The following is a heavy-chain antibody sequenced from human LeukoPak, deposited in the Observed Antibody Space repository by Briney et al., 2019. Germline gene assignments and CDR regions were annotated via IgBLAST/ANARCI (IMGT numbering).Heavy chain of an antibody. J-gene: IGHJ2*01. CDR3: AKFKEYCSSTSCYPRDWYFDL. V-gene: IGHV3-23*01. CDR2: ISGSGGST. CDR1: GFTLSSYA. D-gene: IGHD2-2*01. Sequence: TGGSLRLSCAASGFTLSSYAMSWVRQAPGKGLEWVSAISGSGGSTYYADSVKGRFTISRDNSKNTLYLQMNSLRAEDTAVYYCAKFKEYCSSTSCYPRDWYFDLWGRGTLVTVSS.